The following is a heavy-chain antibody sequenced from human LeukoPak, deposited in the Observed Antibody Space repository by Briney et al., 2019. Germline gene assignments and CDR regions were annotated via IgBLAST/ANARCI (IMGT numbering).Heavy chain of an antibody. CDR3: ARDSGMEEWYMDV. CDR1: GGTFSSYA. J-gene: IGHJ6*03. CDR2: IIPIFGTA. D-gene: IGHD1-26*01. V-gene: IGHV1-69*06. Sequence: ASVKVSCKASGGTFSSYAISWVRQAPGQGLEWMGGIIPIFGTANYAQKFQGRVTITADKSTSTAYMELSSLRPEDTAVYYCARDSGMEEWYMDVWGKGTTVTVSS.